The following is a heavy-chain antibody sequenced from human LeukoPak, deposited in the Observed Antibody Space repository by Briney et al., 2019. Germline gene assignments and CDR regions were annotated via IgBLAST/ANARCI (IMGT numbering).Heavy chain of an antibody. J-gene: IGHJ4*02. Sequence: GGSLRLSCAASGFSFSGYSMTWVRQAPGKGLEWFSYISGGSATIYYADSVKGRFTISRDNAKNSLYLQMNSLRDDDTAVYYCARPSVITIRQFYFDYWGQGALVTVSS. CDR2: ISGGSATI. V-gene: IGHV3-48*02. CDR1: GFSFSGYS. D-gene: IGHD1-14*01. CDR3: ARPSVITIRQFYFDY.